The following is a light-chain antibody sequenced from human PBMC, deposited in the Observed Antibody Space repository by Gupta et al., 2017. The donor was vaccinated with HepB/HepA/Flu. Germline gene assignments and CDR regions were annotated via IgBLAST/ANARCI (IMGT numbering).Light chain of an antibody. CDR1: QSVLYSSNNKNY. CDR3: QQYDSTPPWT. J-gene: IGKJ1*01. Sequence: DIVMTQSPDPLAVSLCERATINCKSSQSVLYSSNNKNYLAWYQQKPGQPPKLLIYWASTRASGVPDRFSGSGSGTDFTLTISSLQAEDVAVYYCQQYDSTPPWTFGQGTKLEIK. V-gene: IGKV4-1*01. CDR2: WAS.